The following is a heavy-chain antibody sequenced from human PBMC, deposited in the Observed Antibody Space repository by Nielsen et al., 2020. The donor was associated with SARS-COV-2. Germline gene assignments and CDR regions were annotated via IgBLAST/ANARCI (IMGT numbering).Heavy chain of an antibody. J-gene: IGHJ4*02. CDR3: ATTPAYWATITGTTGNFDY. D-gene: IGHD1-7*01. V-gene: IGHV1-8*01. CDR1: GYTFTTYD. Sequence: ASVKVSCKASGYTFTTYDINWVRQANGQGLEWMGWMNPNSGNTLYAQKFQGRVTMTADTSTDTAYMERSSLRSEDTAVYYCATTPAYWATITGTTGNFDYWGQGTLVTVSS. CDR2: MNPNSGNT.